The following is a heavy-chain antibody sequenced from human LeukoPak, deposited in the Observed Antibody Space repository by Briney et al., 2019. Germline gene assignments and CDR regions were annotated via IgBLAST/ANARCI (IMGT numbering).Heavy chain of an antibody. Sequence: GGSLRLSCAASGFTFSSYAMHWVRQAPGKGLEWVAIRSYDGSNKYYADSVKGRFTISRDNPQNSLYLQMNSLRAEDTAVYYCARVARPWGISVAGTFDSWGQGTLVTVSS. CDR3: ARVARPWGISVAGTFDS. CDR2: RSYDGSNK. J-gene: IGHJ4*02. CDR1: GFTFSSYA. D-gene: IGHD6-19*01. V-gene: IGHV3-30*04.